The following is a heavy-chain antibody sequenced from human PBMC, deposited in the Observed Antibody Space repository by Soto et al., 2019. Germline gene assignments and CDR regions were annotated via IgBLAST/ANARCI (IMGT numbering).Heavy chain of an antibody. CDR3: ARDYSSYGPFDY. Sequence: GGSLRLSGAASGFTFSTYAMHWVRQAPGKGLEWVAVISYDGSNKYYADSVKGRFTISRDNSKNTLYLQMNSLRAEDTAVYYCARDYSSYGPFDYWGQGTLVTVSS. V-gene: IGHV3-30-3*01. J-gene: IGHJ4*02. D-gene: IGHD5-18*01. CDR2: ISYDGSNK. CDR1: GFTFSTYA.